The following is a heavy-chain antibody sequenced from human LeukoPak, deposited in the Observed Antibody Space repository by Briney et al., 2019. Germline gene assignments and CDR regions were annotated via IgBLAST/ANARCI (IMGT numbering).Heavy chain of an antibody. D-gene: IGHD2-15*01. CDR2: IRYGGTTE. CDR3: AKTMVEAVTYSFDY. V-gene: IGHV3-30*02. J-gene: IGHJ4*02. Sequence: GGSLRLSCVASGILFSNFGMHWVRQAPGKGLEWVAFIRYGGTTEYYADSVKGRFTVSRDNSNNTLCLQMNNLRTEDTAMYYCAKTMVEAVTYSFDYWGQGALVTVSS. CDR1: GILFSNFG.